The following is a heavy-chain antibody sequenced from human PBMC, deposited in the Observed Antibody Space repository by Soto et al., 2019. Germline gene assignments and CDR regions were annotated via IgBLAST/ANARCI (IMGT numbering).Heavy chain of an antibody. Sequence: PSETLSLTCTVSGGSVSGVDYFWSWIRQSPGKGLEWIGYIYYTGITHLNPSLKSRLTMAVDTSKNEFSLKLTSVSAADTAVYLCAREERKGIISWFDPWGQGTPVTVSS. CDR1: GGSVSGVDYF. CDR2: IYYTGIT. CDR3: AREERKGIISWFDP. D-gene: IGHD2-21*01. J-gene: IGHJ5*02. V-gene: IGHV4-30-4*01.